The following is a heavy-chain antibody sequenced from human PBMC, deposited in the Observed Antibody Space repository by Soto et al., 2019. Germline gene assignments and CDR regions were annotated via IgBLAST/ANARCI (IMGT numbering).Heavy chain of an antibody. CDR1: GFTFSNAW. CDR2: IKSKTDGGTT. CDR3: TTDHQQQLVPYPYYYYGMDV. Sequence: PGGSLRLSCAASGFTFSNAWMSWVRQAPGKGLEWVGRIKSKTDGGTTDYAAPVKGRFTISRDDSKNTLYLQMNSLKTEDTAVYYCTTDHQQQLVPYPYYYYGMDVWGQGTTVTVSS. V-gene: IGHV3-15*01. J-gene: IGHJ6*02. D-gene: IGHD6-13*01.